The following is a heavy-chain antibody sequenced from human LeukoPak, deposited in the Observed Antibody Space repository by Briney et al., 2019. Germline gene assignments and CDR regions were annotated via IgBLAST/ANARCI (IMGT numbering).Heavy chain of an antibody. D-gene: IGHD1-26*01. CDR1: GGSISSRSCC. CDR2: IYYSGST. J-gene: IGHJ4*02. Sequence: SETLSLTCTVSGGSISSRSCCWGWIRQPPGKGLEWIGTIYYSGSTYYNPSLKSRVTISVDTSKNQFSLRLSSVTAADTAVYYCARQVYSGAHYFDYWGQGTLVTVSS. V-gene: IGHV4-39*01. CDR3: ARQVYSGAHYFDY.